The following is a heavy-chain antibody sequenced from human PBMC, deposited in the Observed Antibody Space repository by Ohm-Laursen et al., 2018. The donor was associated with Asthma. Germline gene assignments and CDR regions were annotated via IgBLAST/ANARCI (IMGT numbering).Heavy chain of an antibody. J-gene: IGHJ6*02. V-gene: IGHV1-69*13. CDR3: ARDRNGGYSHGYPHYYYHGMDV. D-gene: IGHD5-18*01. CDR1: GGTFSSYA. Sequence: SVKVSCKASGGTFSSYAISWVRQAPGQGLEWMGGIIPIFGTANYAQKFQGRVTITADESTSTAYMELSSLRSEDTAVYYCARDRNGGYSHGYPHYYYHGMDVWGQGTTVTVSS. CDR2: IIPIFGTA.